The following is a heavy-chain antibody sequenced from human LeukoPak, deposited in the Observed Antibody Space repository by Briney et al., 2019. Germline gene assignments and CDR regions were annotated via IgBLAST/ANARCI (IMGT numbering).Heavy chain of an antibody. V-gene: IGHV2-70*11. Sequence: SGPALVKPTQTLTLTCTFSGFSLSTSGMCVSWIRQPPGKALEWLARIDWDDDKYYNTSLETRLTISKDTSKNQVVLTMTNMDPVDTATYYCARIPPRDYYNSRGYSAPLDYWGQGTLVSVSS. D-gene: IGHD3-22*01. CDR2: IDWDDDK. CDR3: ARIPPRDYYNSRGYSAPLDY. J-gene: IGHJ4*02. CDR1: GFSLSTSGMC.